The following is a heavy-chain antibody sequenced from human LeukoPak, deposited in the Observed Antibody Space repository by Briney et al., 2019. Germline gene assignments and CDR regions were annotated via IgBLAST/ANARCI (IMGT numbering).Heavy chain of an antibody. CDR2: IYYSGST. CDR3: ARESLPTLYYYYGMDV. Sequence: PSETLSLTCTVSGGSISSSSYYWGWIRQPPGKGLEWIGSIYYSGSTYYNPSLKSRVTISVDTSKNQFSLKLSSVTAADTAVYYCARESLPTLYYYYGMDVWGQGTTVTVSS. CDR1: GGSISSSSYY. V-gene: IGHV4-39*07. J-gene: IGHJ6*02.